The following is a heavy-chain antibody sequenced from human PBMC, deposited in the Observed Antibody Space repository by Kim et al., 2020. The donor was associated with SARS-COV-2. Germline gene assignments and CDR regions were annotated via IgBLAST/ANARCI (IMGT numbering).Heavy chain of an antibody. J-gene: IGHJ3*02. CDR1: GYSFTSYW. CDR3: ARTNYPRSSFQDAFDI. D-gene: IGHD1-7*01. V-gene: IGHV5-51*01. CDR2: IYPGDSDT. Sequence: GESLKISCKGSGYSFTSYWIGWVRQMPGKGLEWMGIIYPGDSDTRYSPSFQGQVTISADKSISTAYLQWSSLKASDTAMYYCARTNYPRSSFQDAFDIWGQGTMVTVSS.